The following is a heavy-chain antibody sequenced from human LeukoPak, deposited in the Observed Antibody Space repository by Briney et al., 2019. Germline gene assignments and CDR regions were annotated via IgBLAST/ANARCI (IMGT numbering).Heavy chain of an antibody. CDR1: GGSFSGYY. V-gene: IGHV4-34*01. CDR3: ARLTVRGVIIRTYYYYMDV. CDR2: INHSGST. Sequence: SETLSLTCAVYGGSFSGYYWSWIRQPPGKGLEWIGEINHSGSTNYNPSLKSRVTISVDTSKNQFSLKLSSVTAADTAVYYCARLTVRGVIIRTYYYYMDVWGKGTTVTISS. D-gene: IGHD3-10*01. J-gene: IGHJ6*03.